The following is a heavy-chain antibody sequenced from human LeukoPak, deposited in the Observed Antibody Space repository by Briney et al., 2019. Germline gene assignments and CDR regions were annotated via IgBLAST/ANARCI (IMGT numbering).Heavy chain of an antibody. J-gene: IGHJ6*03. V-gene: IGHV3-48*03. CDR2: ISSSGSTI. D-gene: IGHD3-16*02. Sequence: GGSLRLSCAASGFTFSSYEMNWVRPAPGKGLEWVSYISSSGSTIYYADSVKGRFTISRDNAKTSLYLQMNSLRAGETAGYYCARDQNDYVWGSYRTSYYYYMDVWGKGTTVTVSS. CDR1: GFTFSSYE. CDR3: ARDQNDYVWGSYRTSYYYYMDV.